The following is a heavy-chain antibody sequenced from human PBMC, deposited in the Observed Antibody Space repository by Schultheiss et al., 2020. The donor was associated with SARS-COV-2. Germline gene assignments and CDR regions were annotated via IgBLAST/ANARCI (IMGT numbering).Heavy chain of an antibody. D-gene: IGHD4-17*01. Sequence: GGSLRLSCAASGFTFSSYGMHWVRQAPGQGLEWVANIKQDGGEKYYVDSVKGRFTISRDNAKTSLYLQMNSLRAEDTAVYYCAREVVGYGDYPDAFDIWGQGTVVTVSS. J-gene: IGHJ3*02. CDR2: IKQDGGEK. V-gene: IGHV3-7*01. CDR1: GFTFSSYG. CDR3: AREVVGYGDYPDAFDI.